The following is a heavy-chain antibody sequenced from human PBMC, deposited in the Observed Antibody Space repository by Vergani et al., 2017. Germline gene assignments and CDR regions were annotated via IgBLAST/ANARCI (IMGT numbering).Heavy chain of an antibody. Sequence: QVQLVASGGGMVQPGGSLRLSCAGSGFTFSGYGMHWVRQAPGKGLEWVAFIRYDGAKKYYGDSVKGRCTISRDNSKNTLYLQMNSLRAEDTAVYYCAKTSNYDFWSGYYMGLDYWGQGTLVTVSS. CDR1: GFTFSGYG. D-gene: IGHD3-3*01. J-gene: IGHJ4*02. CDR3: AKTSNYDFWSGYYMGLDY. V-gene: IGHV3-30*02. CDR2: IRYDGAKK.